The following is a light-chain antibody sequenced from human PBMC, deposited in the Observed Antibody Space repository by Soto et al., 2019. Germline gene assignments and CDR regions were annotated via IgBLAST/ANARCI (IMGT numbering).Light chain of an antibody. Sequence: QSVLTQPPSASGTPGQRVTISCSGSSSNIGSNPVNWYQQLPGPAPKLLIYSINHRPSGVPDRFSGSKSGTSASLAISGFQSEDEADYYCAAWDDRLNGYVFGTGTKLTVL. CDR1: SSNIGSNP. J-gene: IGLJ1*01. V-gene: IGLV1-44*01. CDR2: SIN. CDR3: AAWDDRLNGYV.